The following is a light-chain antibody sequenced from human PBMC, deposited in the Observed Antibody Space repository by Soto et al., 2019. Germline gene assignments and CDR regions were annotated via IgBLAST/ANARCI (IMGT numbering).Light chain of an antibody. J-gene: IGKJ2*01. CDR2: GSS. Sequence: EIVLTQSPGTLSLSPGERATLSCRASQSVSSSYLTWYQQKPGQAPRVLVYGSSRMATGIPDRFSGSGSGTDFTLTICRLEPEDFAVYYCQQYGRSPGYTFGQGTKLEIK. V-gene: IGKV3-20*01. CDR1: QSVSSSY. CDR3: QQYGRSPGYT.